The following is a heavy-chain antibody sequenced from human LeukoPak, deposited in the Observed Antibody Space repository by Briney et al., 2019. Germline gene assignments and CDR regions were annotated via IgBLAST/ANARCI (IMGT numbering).Heavy chain of an antibody. CDR1: GGTFSSYA. J-gene: IGHJ3*02. D-gene: IGHD1-14*01. Sequence: ASVKVSCKASGGTFSSYAISWVRQAPGQGLEWMGRIIPILGIANYAQKFQGRVTITADKSTSTAYMELSSLRSEDTAVYYCAAEATNPHGAFDIWGQGTMVTVSS. V-gene: IGHV1-69*04. CDR2: IIPILGIA. CDR3: AAEATNPHGAFDI.